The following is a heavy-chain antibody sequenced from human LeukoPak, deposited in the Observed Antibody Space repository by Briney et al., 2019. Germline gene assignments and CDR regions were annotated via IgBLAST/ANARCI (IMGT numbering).Heavy chain of an antibody. V-gene: IGHV4-34*01. CDR1: GGSFSGYY. CDR3: ARGLLYSSGWSAGDC. J-gene: IGHJ4*02. Sequence: PSETPSLTCAVYGGSFSGYYWSWIRQPPGKGLEWIGEINHSGSTNYNPSLKSRVTISVDTSKNQFSLKLSSVTAADTAVYYCARGLLYSSGWSAGDCWGQGTLVTVSS. D-gene: IGHD6-19*01. CDR2: INHSGST.